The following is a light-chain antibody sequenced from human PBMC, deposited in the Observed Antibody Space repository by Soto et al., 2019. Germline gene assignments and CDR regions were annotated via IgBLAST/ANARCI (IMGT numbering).Light chain of an antibody. V-gene: IGLV1-47*02. CDR1: SSNIGGTNY. Sequence: QAVLTQPPSASGTPGQKVFISCSGSSSNIGGTNYAYRYQQLPGAAPKLLMHSNNLRPSGVPERISGSKFGTAASLAISGLRSEDEAVYYCASWDDRLGAVIFGGGTK. J-gene: IGLJ2*01. CDR2: SNN. CDR3: ASWDDRLGAVI.